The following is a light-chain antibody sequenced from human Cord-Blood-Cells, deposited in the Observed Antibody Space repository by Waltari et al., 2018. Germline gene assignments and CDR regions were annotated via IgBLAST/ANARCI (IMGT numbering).Light chain of an antibody. J-gene: IGLJ1*01. CDR2: DVS. Sequence: QSALTQPRSVSGSPGQAVTISCTGTSSDVGGYHYVSWYQPHPGKAPKLMIYDVSKRPSGVPVRFSGSKSGNTASLTISGLQAEDEADYYCCSYAGSYTYVFGTGTKVTVL. V-gene: IGLV2-11*01. CDR3: CSYAGSYTYV. CDR1: SSDVGGYHY.